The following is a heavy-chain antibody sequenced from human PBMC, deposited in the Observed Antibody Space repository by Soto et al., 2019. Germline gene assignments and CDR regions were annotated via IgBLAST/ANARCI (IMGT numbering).Heavy chain of an antibody. V-gene: IGHV3-53*01. CDR2: IYSGGST. Sequence: GGSLRLSCAASGFTVSSNYMSWVRQAPGKGLEWVSVIYSGGSTYYADSVKGRFTISRDNSKNTLYLQMNSLRAEDTAVYYCATYSYLWGSPPGIFDYWGQGTLVTVSS. CDR1: GFTVSSNY. CDR3: ATYSYLWGSPPGIFDY. J-gene: IGHJ4*02. D-gene: IGHD5-18*01.